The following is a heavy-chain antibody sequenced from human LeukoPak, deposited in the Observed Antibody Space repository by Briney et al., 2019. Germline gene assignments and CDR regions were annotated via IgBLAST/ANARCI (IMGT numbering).Heavy chain of an antibody. Sequence: GASVKVSCKASGYTFTSYDINWVRQATGQGLEWMGWMNPNSGNTGYAQKFQGRVTMTRNTSISTAYMELSSLRSEDTAVYYCARGTKLYSGSFKHYYYYMDVWGKGTTVTISS. V-gene: IGHV1-8*01. CDR3: ARGTKLYSGSFKHYYYYMDV. CDR1: GYTFTSYD. D-gene: IGHD1-26*01. CDR2: MNPNSGNT. J-gene: IGHJ6*03.